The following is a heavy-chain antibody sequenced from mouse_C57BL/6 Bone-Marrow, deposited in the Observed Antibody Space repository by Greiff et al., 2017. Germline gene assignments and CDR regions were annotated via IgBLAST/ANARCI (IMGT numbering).Heavy chain of an antibody. V-gene: IGHV1-64*01. J-gene: IGHJ3*01. CDR2: IHPNSGSI. Sequence: QVQLQQPGAELVKPGASVKLSCKASGYTFTSYWMHWVKQRPGQGLEWIGMIHPNSGSINYNEKFKSKATLTVDKSSSTAYMQLSSLTSEDSAVYYCARGPLSWFAYWGQGTLVTVSA. CDR3: ARGPLSWFAY. CDR1: GYTFTSYW.